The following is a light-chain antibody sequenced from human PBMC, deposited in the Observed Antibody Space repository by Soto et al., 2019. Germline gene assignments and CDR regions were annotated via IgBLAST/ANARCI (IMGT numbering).Light chain of an antibody. Sequence: EIMLTQSPGTLSLSPGERGTLSCRASQSVGSNYLAWYQQKPGQAPRLLIYDASNRATGIPARFSGSGSGTDFTLTISSLEPEDFAVYYCQQRSNWLTFGGGTKVDIK. J-gene: IGKJ4*01. CDR1: QSVGSNY. V-gene: IGKV3-11*01. CDR2: DAS. CDR3: QQRSNWLT.